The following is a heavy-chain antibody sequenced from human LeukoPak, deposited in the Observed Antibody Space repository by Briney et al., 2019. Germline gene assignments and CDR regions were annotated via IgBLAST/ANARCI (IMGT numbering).Heavy chain of an antibody. CDR1: GYTFTGYY. Sequence: ASVKVSCKASGYTFTGYYMHWVRQAPGQGLEWMGWINPNSGGTNYAQKFQGRVTMTRDTSIITAYMELSRLRSDDTAVYYCARDLGLGRAFDIWGQGTMVTVSS. J-gene: IGHJ3*02. D-gene: IGHD3-16*01. CDR3: ARDLGLGRAFDI. V-gene: IGHV1-2*02. CDR2: INPNSGGT.